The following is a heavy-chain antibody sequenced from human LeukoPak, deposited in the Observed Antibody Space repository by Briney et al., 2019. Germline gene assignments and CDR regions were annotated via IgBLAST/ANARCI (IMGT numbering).Heavy chain of an antibody. D-gene: IGHD5-12*01. CDR2: INPSSENT. J-gene: IGHJ4*02. Sequence: ASVEVSCKASGYSFTAYYLYWVRQAPGQGLEWMGWINPSSENTNYAQKFQGRVTMTRDTSIKTAYMELSSLTSDDTAVYYCARSNSAYGWNFDYWGQGTLVTVSS. CDR3: ARSNSAYGWNFDY. CDR1: GYSFTAYY. V-gene: IGHV1-2*02.